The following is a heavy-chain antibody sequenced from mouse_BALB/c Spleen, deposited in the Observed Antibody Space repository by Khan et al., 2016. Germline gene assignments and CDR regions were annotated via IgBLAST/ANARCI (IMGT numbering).Heavy chain of an antibody. J-gene: IGHJ3*01. Sequence: QVQLQPSGAELAKPGASVKMSCKASGYTFTSYWMHWVKQRPGQGLEWIGYINPSTGYTEYNQKFKDKATLTADKSSSTAYMQLSSLTSEDSAVYYCARGNRAYWGQGTLVTVSA. CDR3: ARGNRAY. V-gene: IGHV1-7*01. CDR2: INPSTGYT. D-gene: IGHD2-1*01. CDR1: GYTFTSYW.